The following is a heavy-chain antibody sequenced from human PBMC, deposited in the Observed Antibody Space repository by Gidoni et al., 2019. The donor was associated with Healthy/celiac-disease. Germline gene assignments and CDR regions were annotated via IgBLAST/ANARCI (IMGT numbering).Heavy chain of an antibody. CDR3: ARVGAGAAGSH. CDR1: GFTFSSYS. Sequence: EVQLVESGGGLVKPGGSLRLSCAASGFTFSSYSMTWVRQAPGKGLEWVSYISSSSSYIYYADSVKGRFTISRDNAKNSLYLQMNSLRAEDTAVYYCARVGAGAAGSHWGQGTLVTVSS. CDR2: ISSSSSYI. D-gene: IGHD6-13*01. J-gene: IGHJ4*02. V-gene: IGHV3-21*01.